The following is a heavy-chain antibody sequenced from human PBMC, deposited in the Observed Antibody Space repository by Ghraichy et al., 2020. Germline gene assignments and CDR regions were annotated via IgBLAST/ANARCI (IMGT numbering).Heavy chain of an antibody. J-gene: IGHJ4*02. V-gene: IGHV4-39*01. CDR2: IYYSGST. D-gene: IGHD3-10*01. Sequence: SQTLSLTCTVSGGSISSSSYYWGWIRQPPGKGLEWIGSIYYSGSTYYNPSLKSRVTISVDTSKNQFSLKLSSVTAADTAVYYCARHGSYYGSETRSFDYWGQGTLVTVSS. CDR3: ARHGSYYGSETRSFDY. CDR1: GGSISSSSYY.